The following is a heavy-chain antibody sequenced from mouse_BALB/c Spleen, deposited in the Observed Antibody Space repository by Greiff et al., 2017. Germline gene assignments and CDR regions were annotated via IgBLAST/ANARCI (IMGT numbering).Heavy chain of an antibody. CDR3: ARSAGTGAFDY. D-gene: IGHD4-1*01. J-gene: IGHJ2*01. V-gene: IGHV5-17*02. CDR2: ISSGSSTI. Sequence: EVHLVESGGGLVQPGGSRKLSCAASGFTFSSFGMHWVRQAPEKGLEWVAYISSGSSTIYYADTVKGRFTISRDNPKNTLFLQMTSLRSEDTAMYYCARSAGTGAFDYWGQGTTLTVSS. CDR1: GFTFSSFG.